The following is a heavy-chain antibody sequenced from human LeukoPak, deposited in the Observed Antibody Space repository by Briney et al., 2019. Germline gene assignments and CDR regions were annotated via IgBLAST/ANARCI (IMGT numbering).Heavy chain of an antibody. CDR2: ISAYNGNT. V-gene: IGHV1-18*01. CDR1: RYTFTTYG. Sequence: ASVKVSCKPSRYTFTTYGISRVRQAPGQGLEWMRWISAYNGNTNYAQKLQGRVTMTTESSTSTAYMELRSLRSDATAVYCCARGDCEPSYYFDYWGQGTLVTVSS. D-gene: IGHD1-14*01. CDR3: ARGDCEPSYYFDY. J-gene: IGHJ4*02.